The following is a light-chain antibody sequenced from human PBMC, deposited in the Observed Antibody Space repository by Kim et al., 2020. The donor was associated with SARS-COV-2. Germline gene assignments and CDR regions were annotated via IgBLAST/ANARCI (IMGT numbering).Light chain of an antibody. CDR1: SSDVGSYNR. J-gene: IGLJ2*01. CDR3: SSYTSSSIFV. CDR2: EVS. V-gene: IGLV2-18*02. Sequence: QSALTQPPSVSGSPGQSVTISCTGTSSDVGSYNRVSWYQQPPGTAPKLMIYEVSNRPSGVPDRFSGSKSGNTASLTISGLQAEDEADYYCSSYTSSSIFVFGGGTQLTVL.